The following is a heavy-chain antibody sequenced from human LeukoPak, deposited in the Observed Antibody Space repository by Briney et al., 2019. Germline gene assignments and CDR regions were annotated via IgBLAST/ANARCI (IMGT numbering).Heavy chain of an antibody. J-gene: IGHJ4*02. Sequence: PGGSLRLSRAASGFTFSSYSMNWVRQAPGKGLEWVSSISSSSSYIYYADSVKGRFTISRDNAKNSLYLQMNSLRAEDTAVYYCAREEYYGVIRVFDYWGQGTLVTVSS. CDR3: AREEYYGVIRVFDY. D-gene: IGHD4-17*01. V-gene: IGHV3-21*01. CDR1: GFTFSSYS. CDR2: ISSSSSYI.